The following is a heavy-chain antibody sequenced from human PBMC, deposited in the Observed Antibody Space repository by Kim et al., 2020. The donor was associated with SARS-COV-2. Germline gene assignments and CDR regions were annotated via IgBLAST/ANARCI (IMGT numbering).Heavy chain of an antibody. CDR3: ARDRLNTGYTYGYWQFDH. CDR1: GFTFSSYV. D-gene: IGHD5-18*01. V-gene: IGHV3-30*04. Sequence: GGSLRLSCAASGFTFSSYVMHWVRQAPGKGLEWVAVISNDGTNKYYADSVKGRFTISRDNSKNTLYLEMNSLRAEDTAVYYCARDRLNTGYTYGYWQFDHWGQGTLVTVSS. J-gene: IGHJ4*02. CDR2: ISNDGTNK.